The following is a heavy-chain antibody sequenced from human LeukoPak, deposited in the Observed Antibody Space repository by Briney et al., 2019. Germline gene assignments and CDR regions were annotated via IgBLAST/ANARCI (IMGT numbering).Heavy chain of an antibody. V-gene: IGHV3-30*02. Sequence: PGGSLRLSCAASGSTFNSYGMHWVRQAPGKGLEWVAFIQYAGSDKYYADSVKGRFTISRDNSKNTLYLQMNSLRAEDTAVYYCAKGWDVDTAIDYWGQGTLVTVSS. CDR1: GSTFNSYG. J-gene: IGHJ4*02. D-gene: IGHD5-18*01. CDR2: IQYAGSDK. CDR3: AKGWDVDTAIDY.